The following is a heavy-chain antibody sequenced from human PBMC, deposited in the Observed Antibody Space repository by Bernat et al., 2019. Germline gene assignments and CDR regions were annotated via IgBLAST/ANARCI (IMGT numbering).Heavy chain of an antibody. CDR1: GFTFRDYS. J-gene: IGHJ4*02. V-gene: IGHV3-48*01. CDR2: ISSSSTNTI. Sequence: EVQLVESGGGLVQPGGSLRLSCAASGFTFRDYSMNWVRQAPGKGLEWVSYISSSSTNTIYYADSVKGRFTISRDNAKNQLHLQMNSLRAEDTAVYYCARDSWDYSTSSGVWANYWGQGTLVTVSS. CDR3: ARDSWDYSTSSGVWANY. D-gene: IGHD6-6*01.